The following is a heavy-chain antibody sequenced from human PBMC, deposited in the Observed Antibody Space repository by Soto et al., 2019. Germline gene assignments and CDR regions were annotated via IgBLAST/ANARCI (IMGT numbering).Heavy chain of an antibody. CDR2: IGESGTPT. Sequence: GGSLRLSCAASGFTFSSYAMKWVCQAPGKGLEWVSLIGESGTPTYYADSVKGRFTISRDNSGNTLFLEMYSLRAEDTAVYYCARYIPGVRYYGMDVWGQGTMVTVPS. J-gene: IGHJ6*02. CDR3: ARYIPGVRYYGMDV. V-gene: IGHV3-23*01. CDR1: GFTFSSYA. D-gene: IGHD2-2*01.